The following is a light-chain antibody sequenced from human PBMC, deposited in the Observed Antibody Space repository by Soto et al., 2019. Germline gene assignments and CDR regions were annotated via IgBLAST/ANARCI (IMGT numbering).Light chain of an antibody. CDR1: SSDVGGYNY. CDR3: SSYTSSSTLVV. Sequence: QSALTQPASVSGSPGQSITISCTGTSSDVGGYNYVSWYQQHPGKAPKLMIYEVSNRPSGVSNRFSGSKSGNTASLTISGLXXEDEADYYCSSYTSSSTLVVFGGGTKVTV. V-gene: IGLV2-14*01. CDR2: EVS. J-gene: IGLJ3*02.